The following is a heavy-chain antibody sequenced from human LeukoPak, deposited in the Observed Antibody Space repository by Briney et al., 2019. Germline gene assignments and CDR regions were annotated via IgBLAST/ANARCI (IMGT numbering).Heavy chain of an antibody. CDR3: ASAYDYVWGSYRYPSDY. J-gene: IGHJ4*02. Sequence: GGSLRLSCAASGFTFSSYAMSWVRQAPRKGLEWVSAISGSGGSTYYADSVKGRFTISRDNSKNTLYLQMNSLRAEDTAVYYCASAYDYVWGSYRYPSDYWGQGTLVTVSS. CDR1: GFTFSSYA. D-gene: IGHD3-16*02. CDR2: ISGSGGST. V-gene: IGHV3-23*01.